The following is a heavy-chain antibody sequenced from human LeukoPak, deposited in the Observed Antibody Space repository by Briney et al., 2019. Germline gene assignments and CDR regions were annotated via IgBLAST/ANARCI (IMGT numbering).Heavy chain of an antibody. V-gene: IGHV4-59*08. CDR3: ARHGPGGYYNYGMDV. D-gene: IGHD2-8*02. Sequence: SETLSLTCTVSGGSISSYSWSWIRQPPGKGLGWVGSINYSGTTNYIPPLKSRVTISVDTSKSQFSLKMTSVTAADTAVYYCARHGPGGYYNYGMDVWGQGATVTVSS. CDR2: INYSGTT. CDR1: GGSISSYS. J-gene: IGHJ6*02.